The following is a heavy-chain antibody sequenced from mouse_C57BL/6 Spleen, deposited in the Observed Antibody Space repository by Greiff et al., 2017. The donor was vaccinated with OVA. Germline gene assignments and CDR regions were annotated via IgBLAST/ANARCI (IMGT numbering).Heavy chain of an antibody. CDR1: GYAFSSSW. J-gene: IGHJ2*01. CDR3: ARTRDYGSSYAYFDY. CDR2: IYPGDGDT. V-gene: IGHV1-82*01. Sequence: VQLQQSGPELVKPGASVKISCKASGYAFSSSWMNWVQQRPGKGLEWIGRIYPGDGDTNYNGKFKGKATLTADKSSSTAYMQLSSLTSEDSAVYFCARTRDYGSSYAYFDYWGQGTTLTVSS. D-gene: IGHD1-1*01.